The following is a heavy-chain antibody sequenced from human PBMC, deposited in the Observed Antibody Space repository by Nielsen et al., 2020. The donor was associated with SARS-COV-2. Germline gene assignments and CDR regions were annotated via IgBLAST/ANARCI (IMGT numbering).Heavy chain of an antibody. CDR3: ARAPGIAAAGTYYYYGMDV. J-gene: IGHJ6*02. CDR1: GGTFSSYA. CDR2: IIPIFGTA. D-gene: IGHD6-13*01. Sequence: SVKVSCKASGGTFSSYAISWVRQAPGQGLEWMGGIIPIFGTANYAQKFQGRVTITADESTSTAYMELSSLRSEDTAVYYCARAPGIAAAGTYYYYGMDVWGQGTTVTVSS. V-gene: IGHV1-69*13.